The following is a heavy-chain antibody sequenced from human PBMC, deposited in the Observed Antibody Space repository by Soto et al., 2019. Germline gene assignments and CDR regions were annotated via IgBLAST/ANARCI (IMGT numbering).Heavy chain of an antibody. CDR2: IVVGSGNT. V-gene: IGHV1-58*01. Sequence: SVKVSCKASGFTFTSSAVQWVRQARGQRLEWIGWIVVGSGNTNYAQKFQERVTTTRDMSTSTAYMELSSLRSEDTAVYYCAAGRGDYSSGYYYGPYWGQGTLVTVSS. J-gene: IGHJ4*02. D-gene: IGHD3-22*01. CDR1: GFTFTSSA. CDR3: AAGRGDYSSGYYYGPY.